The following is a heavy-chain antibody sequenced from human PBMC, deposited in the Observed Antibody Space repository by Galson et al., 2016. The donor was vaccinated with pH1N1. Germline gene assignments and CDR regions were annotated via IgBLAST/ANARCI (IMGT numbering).Heavy chain of an antibody. CDR3: ARGHPLWGYSGGS. Sequence: SVKVSCKVSGYPFSSHDINWVRQAPGQGLEWMGWMRPSSGQTGYAQKFQGRVTITGNTSISTAYMELSSLRFDDTAVYYCARGHPLWGYSGGSWGQGTLVTVSS. D-gene: IGHD1-26*01. V-gene: IGHV1-8*03. CDR2: MRPSSGQT. J-gene: IGHJ5*02. CDR1: GYPFSSHD.